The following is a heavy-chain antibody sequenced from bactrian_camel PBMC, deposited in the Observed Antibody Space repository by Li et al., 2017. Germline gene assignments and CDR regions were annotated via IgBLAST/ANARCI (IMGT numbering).Heavy chain of an antibody. J-gene: IGHJ6*01. Sequence: VHLVESWGGLVQPGGSLRLSCVASKYNYTSNCMGWFRQAPGKEREGVASLRVVAGRTYYADSVKGRFTTSQDNRRNTVYLQMNSLKPEDTAMYYCAAAEAGRGTWPDDDGYWGQGTQVTVS. CDR1: KYNYTSNC. V-gene: IGHV3S40*01. CDR3: AAAEAGRGTWPDDDGY. CDR2: LRVVAGRT. D-gene: IGHD3*01.